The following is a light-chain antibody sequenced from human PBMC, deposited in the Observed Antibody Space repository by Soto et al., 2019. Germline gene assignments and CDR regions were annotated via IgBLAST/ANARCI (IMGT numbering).Light chain of an antibody. CDR3: QQYYSYPWT. V-gene: IGKV1-5*03. CDR2: KAS. J-gene: IGKJ1*01. Sequence: DIQMTQSPSTLSASVGDRGTITCRASQSISSWLAWYQQKPGKAPKGLIYKASTLESGAPSRFSGSGSGTEFTLTISSLQPDDFATYYCQQYYSYPWTFGQGTKVDIK. CDR1: QSISSW.